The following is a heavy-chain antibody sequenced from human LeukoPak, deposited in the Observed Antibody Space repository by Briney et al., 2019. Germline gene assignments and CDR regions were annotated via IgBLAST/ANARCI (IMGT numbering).Heavy chain of an antibody. J-gene: IGHJ4*02. V-gene: IGHV3-74*01. CDR2: VNPDGSDI. Sequence: QSGGSLRLSCAASGFTFSNYWMHWVRQVPEKGLVWVSRVNPDGSDITYANSVRGRFTSSRDNAKNTLYLQMNRLRIEDTAVYYCARGGSYGDYWGQGILVTVSS. CDR1: GFTFSNYW. D-gene: IGHD3-16*01. CDR3: ARGGSYGDY.